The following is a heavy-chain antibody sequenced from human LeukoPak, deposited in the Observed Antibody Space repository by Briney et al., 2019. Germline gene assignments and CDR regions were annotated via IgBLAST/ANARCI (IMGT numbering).Heavy chain of an antibody. D-gene: IGHD5/OR15-5a*01. Sequence: SGPTLVNPTQTLTLTCTFSGFSLTTSGMCVNWIRQPPGKALEWLARIDWDDDEYHSTSLKTRLTISKDTSKNQVVLTMTNMDSVDTATYYCARSLHIYPYYYIDVWGKGTTVTVSS. CDR2: IDWDDDE. J-gene: IGHJ6*03. CDR3: ARSLHIYPYYYIDV. V-gene: IGHV2-70*11. CDR1: GFSLTTSGMC.